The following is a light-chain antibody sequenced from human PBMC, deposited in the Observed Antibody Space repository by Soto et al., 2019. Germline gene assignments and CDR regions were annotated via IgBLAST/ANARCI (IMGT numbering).Light chain of an antibody. CDR1: QGINSY. J-gene: IGKJ4*01. CDR2: AAS. Sequence: IQLTQSPSSLSASVGDRVTITCRASQGINSYLVWYQQKPGKAPKLLIYAASTLQSGVPSRFSGSGSGTDFTLTISSLQHEAFETYYCQPYNNWPLTLGGGTKVDIK. CDR3: QPYNNWPLT. V-gene: IGKV1-9*01.